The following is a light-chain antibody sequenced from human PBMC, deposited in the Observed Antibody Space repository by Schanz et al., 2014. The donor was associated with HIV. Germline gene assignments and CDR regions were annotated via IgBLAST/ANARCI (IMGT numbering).Light chain of an antibody. V-gene: IGLV1-44*01. J-gene: IGLJ3*02. CDR3: SSYTSSSTPLV. CDR1: SSNIGSND. Sequence: QSVVTQPPSASGTPGQRVTISCSGSSSNIGSNDVHWYQQLPGTPPKLLIYGNNQRPSGVPDRFSGSKSGTSASLAISGLQSEDEGDYYCSSYTSSSTPLVFGGGTKLTVL. CDR2: GNN.